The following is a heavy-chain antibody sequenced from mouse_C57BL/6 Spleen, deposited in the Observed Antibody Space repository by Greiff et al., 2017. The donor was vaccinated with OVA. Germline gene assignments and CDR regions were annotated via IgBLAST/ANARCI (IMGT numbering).Heavy chain of an antibody. CDR1: GYTFTSYW. J-gene: IGHJ4*01. Sequence: VQLQESGAELVKPGASVKLSCKASGYTFTSYWMQWVKQRPGQGLEWIGEIDPSDSYTNYNQKFKGKATLTVDTSSSTAYMQLSSLTSEDSAVYYCARSLFYAMDYWGQGTSVTVSS. CDR2: IDPSDSYT. CDR3: ARSLFYAMDY. V-gene: IGHV1-50*01.